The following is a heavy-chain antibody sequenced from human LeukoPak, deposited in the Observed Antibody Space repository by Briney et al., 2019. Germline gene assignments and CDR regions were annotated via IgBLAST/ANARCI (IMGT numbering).Heavy chain of an antibody. CDR3: AKGGDQAAFDI. Sequence: PGGSLRLSCAASGFTFSSYSMNWVRQAPGKGLEWVSSISSSSSYMYYADSVKGRFTISRDNAKNSLYLQMNSLRAEDTAVYYCAKGGDQAAFDIWGQGTMVTVSS. CDR2: ISSSSSYM. CDR1: GFTFSSYS. D-gene: IGHD3-10*01. J-gene: IGHJ3*02. V-gene: IGHV3-21*01.